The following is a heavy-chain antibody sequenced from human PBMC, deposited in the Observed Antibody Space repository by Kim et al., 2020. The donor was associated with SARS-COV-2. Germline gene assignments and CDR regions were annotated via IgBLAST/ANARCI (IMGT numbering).Heavy chain of an antibody. V-gene: IGHV3-23*01. J-gene: IGHJ5*02. CDR1: GFTFSSYA. Sequence: GGSLRLSCAASGFTFSSYAMSWVRQAPGKGLEWVSAISGSGGSTYYADSVKGRFTISRDNSKNTLYLQMNSLRAEDTAVYYCAKAGEKYYYGSGSYYGNWFDPWGQGTLVTVSS. CDR3: AKAGEKYYYGSGSYYGNWFDP. CDR2: ISGSGGST. D-gene: IGHD3-10*01.